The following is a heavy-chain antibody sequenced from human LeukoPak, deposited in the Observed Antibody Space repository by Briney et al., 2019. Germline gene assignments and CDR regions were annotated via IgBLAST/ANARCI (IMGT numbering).Heavy chain of an antibody. Sequence: PSETLSLTCAVYGGSFSGYYWSWIRQPPGKGLEWIGEINHSGSTNYNPSLKSRVTISVDTSKNQFSLKLSSVTAADTAVYYCARTPLPTYDFWSGYHSGHLSGAFDYWGQGTLVTVSS. CDR3: ARTPLPTYDFWSGYHSGHLSGAFDY. CDR2: INHSGST. CDR1: GGSFSGYY. V-gene: IGHV4-34*01. D-gene: IGHD3-3*01. J-gene: IGHJ4*02.